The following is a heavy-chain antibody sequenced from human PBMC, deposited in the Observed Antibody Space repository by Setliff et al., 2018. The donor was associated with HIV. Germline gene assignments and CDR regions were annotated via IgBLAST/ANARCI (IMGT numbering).Heavy chain of an antibody. D-gene: IGHD3-10*01. V-gene: IGHV4-4*07. J-gene: IGHJ5*02. CDR1: GGSLQGYY. CDR2: IYYVGWS. CDR3: VRSIHGGGSEPFDT. Sequence: SETLSLTCSVSGGSLQGYYWSWIRQPAGKGLQWIGRIYYVGWSKYDPSLEDRVTMSVDTSNNQFSLSLTSVTAADTAVYYCVRSIHGGGSEPFDTWGQGILVTVCS.